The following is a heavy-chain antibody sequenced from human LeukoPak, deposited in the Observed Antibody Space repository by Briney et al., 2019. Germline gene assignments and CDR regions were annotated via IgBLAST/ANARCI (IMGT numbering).Heavy chain of an antibody. CDR3: AIGSSWYAY. Sequence: SQTLSLTCAISVDSVSRNSAAWKWTRQSPSRGLECLGRTYYRSKWYNDYAVSVKSRITINPDTSKNQFSMQLNSVTPEDTAVYYCAIGSSWYAYWGQGTLVTVSS. J-gene: IGHJ4*02. CDR2: TYYRSKWYN. CDR1: VDSVSRNSAA. V-gene: IGHV6-1*01. D-gene: IGHD6-13*01.